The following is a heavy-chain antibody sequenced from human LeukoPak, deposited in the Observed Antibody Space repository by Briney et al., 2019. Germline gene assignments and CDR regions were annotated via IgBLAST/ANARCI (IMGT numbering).Heavy chain of an antibody. Sequence: ASVKVSCKASGYTFTSYDINWVRQATGQGLEWMGWMNPNRGNTGYAQKFQGRDTMHRNTYISTAYMALSSLRSEDTAVYYCARGLGELLYSDAFDIWGQGKMVTVSS. V-gene: IGHV1-8*01. J-gene: IGHJ3*02. D-gene: IGHD1-26*01. CDR1: GYTFTSYD. CDR3: ARGLGELLYSDAFDI. CDR2: MNPNRGNT.